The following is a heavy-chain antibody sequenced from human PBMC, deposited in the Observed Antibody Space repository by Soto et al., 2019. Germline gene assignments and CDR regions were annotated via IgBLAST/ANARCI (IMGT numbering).Heavy chain of an antibody. V-gene: IGHV4-39*01. Sequence: SETLSLTCTVSGGSISSSSYHWGWIRQPPGKGLEWIGSIYYSGSTYYNPSLKSRVTISVDTSKNQFSLKLSSVTAADTAVYYCARHSSADILTGYFVDYWGQGTLVTVSS. CDR2: IYYSGST. D-gene: IGHD3-9*01. J-gene: IGHJ4*02. CDR3: ARHSSADILTGYFVDY. CDR1: GGSISSSSYH.